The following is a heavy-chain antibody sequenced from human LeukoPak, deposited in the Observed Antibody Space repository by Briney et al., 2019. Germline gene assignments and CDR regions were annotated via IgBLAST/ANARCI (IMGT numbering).Heavy chain of an antibody. D-gene: IGHD6-13*01. V-gene: IGHV3-48*03. Sequence: GGSLRLSCAASGFTFSSYEMNWVRQAPGKGLEWVSSISRSATTIYYADSVKGRFTISRDNAKNSQYLQMNSLRAEDTAVYYCARDLEEDIAAAGTVVALWGQGTMVTVSS. CDR3: ARDLEEDIAAAGTVVAL. J-gene: IGHJ3*01. CDR1: GFTFSSYE. CDR2: ISRSATTI.